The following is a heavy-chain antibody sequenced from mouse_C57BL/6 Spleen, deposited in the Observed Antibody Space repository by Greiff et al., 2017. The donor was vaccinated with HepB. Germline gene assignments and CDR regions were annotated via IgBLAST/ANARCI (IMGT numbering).Heavy chain of an antibody. Sequence: EVQLVESGGGLVKPGGSLKLSCAASGFTFSSYAMSWVRQTPEKRLEWVATISDGGSYTYYPDNVKGRFTISRDNAKNNLYLQMSHLKSEDTAMYYCARDDYYSNYSFAYWGQGTLVTVSA. CDR1: GFTFSSYA. V-gene: IGHV5-4*01. CDR2: ISDGGSYT. CDR3: ARDDYYSNYSFAY. D-gene: IGHD2-5*01. J-gene: IGHJ3*01.